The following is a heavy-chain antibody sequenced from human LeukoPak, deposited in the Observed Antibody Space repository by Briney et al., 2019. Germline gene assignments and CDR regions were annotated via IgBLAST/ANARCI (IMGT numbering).Heavy chain of an antibody. D-gene: IGHD3-10*01. CDR2: VSVSGSSI. CDR3: AKVVGVDYYGSGNRVDFDY. J-gene: IGHJ4*02. Sequence: GGSLRLACAASGFTVGIDAMSGGRQAPGEGVWCGLGVSVSGSSIYYADSVKGRFTISRDNSKNTLHLQMNSLRAEDTAVYYCAKVVGVDYYGSGNRVDFDYWGQGTLVTVSP. CDR1: GFTVGIDA. V-gene: IGHV3-23*01.